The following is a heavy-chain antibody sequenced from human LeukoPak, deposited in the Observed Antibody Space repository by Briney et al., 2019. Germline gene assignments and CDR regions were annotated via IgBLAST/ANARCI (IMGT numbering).Heavy chain of an antibody. J-gene: IGHJ3*02. CDR3: AREGTGHIVVVTANQDAFDI. CDR1: GGSISSSSYY. CDR2: IYYSGRT. Sequence: SETLSLTCTVSGGSISSSSYYWGWIRQPPGTGPEWIGSIYYSGRTYYNPSLKSRVTISLDTSKNQFSLKLTSVTATDTALTYSAREGTGHIVVVTANQDAFDIWGQGTMVTVSS. D-gene: IGHD2-21*02. V-gene: IGHV4-39*01.